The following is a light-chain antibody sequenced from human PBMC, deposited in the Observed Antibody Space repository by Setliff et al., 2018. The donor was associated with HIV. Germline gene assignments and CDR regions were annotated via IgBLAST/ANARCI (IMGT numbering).Light chain of an antibody. CDR1: SNDFGSYDY. CDR2: EVS. V-gene: IGLV2-14*01. J-gene: IGLJ1*01. Sequence: QSALTQPASVSGSPGQSITISCTGTSNDFGSYDYVSWYQHQPGKVPKLMIYEVSNRPSGVSDRFSGSKSGNTASLTISGLQAEDEGDYYCSSYTSDSSLVFGTGTRSPS. CDR3: SSYTSDSSLV.